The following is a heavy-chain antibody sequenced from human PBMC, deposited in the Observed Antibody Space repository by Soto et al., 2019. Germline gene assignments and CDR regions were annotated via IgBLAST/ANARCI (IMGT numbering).Heavy chain of an antibody. Sequence: QVQLVESGGGVVQPGRSLRLSCAASGFTFSNYAIHWVRQAPGKGVEWVAVISYEGSNKYYADSVKGRFTIARENSKNTLYLEMNSLRAEDTAVYNCARDVVVRGVGEFDFWGQGTLVTVSS. CDR3: ARDVVVRGVGEFDF. J-gene: IGHJ4*02. D-gene: IGHD3-10*01. CDR1: GFTFSNYA. CDR2: ISYEGSNK. V-gene: IGHV3-30-3*01.